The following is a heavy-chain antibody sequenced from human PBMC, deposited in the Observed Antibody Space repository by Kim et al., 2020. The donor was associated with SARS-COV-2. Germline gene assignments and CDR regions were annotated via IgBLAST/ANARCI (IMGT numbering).Heavy chain of an antibody. D-gene: IGHD2-2*02. Sequence: GGSLRLSCSASGFTFSSYTFNWVRQAPGKGLEWIASIRNTSRHIFYADSVRGRFIISRDDAKNSLYLQLSSLRVDDTAVYYCASHFGIPSLGCWGQGTLV. CDR2: IRNTSRHI. J-gene: IGHJ4*02. CDR3: ASHFGIPSLGC. V-gene: IGHV3-21*01. CDR1: GFTFSSYT.